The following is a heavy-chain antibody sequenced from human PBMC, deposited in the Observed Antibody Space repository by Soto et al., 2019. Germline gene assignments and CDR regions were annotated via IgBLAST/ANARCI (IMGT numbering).Heavy chain of an antibody. D-gene: IGHD2-21*02. V-gene: IGHV1-2*02. CDR2: INPNSGGT. Sequence: ASVKVSCKASGYTFTGYYMHWVRQAPGQGLEWMGWINPNSGGTNYAQKFQGRVTMTRDTSISTAYMELSRLRSDDTAVYYCARITLLAYCGGDCYPDFDYWGQGTLVTV. CDR3: ARITLLAYCGGDCYPDFDY. J-gene: IGHJ4*02. CDR1: GYTFTGYY.